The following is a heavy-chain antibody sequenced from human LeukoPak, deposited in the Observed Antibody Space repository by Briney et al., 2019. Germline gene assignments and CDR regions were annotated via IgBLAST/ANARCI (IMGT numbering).Heavy chain of an antibody. V-gene: IGHV4-59*01. CDR3: ARHSAHSSTNDAFDI. CDR1: GGSFSSYY. Sequence: SETLSLTCAVYGGSFSSYYWSWIRQPPGKGLEWIGYIYDSESTNYNPSLKSRVTISVDTSKNQFSLKLSSVTAADTAVYYCARHSAHSSTNDAFDIWGQGTMVTVSS. CDR2: IYDSEST. J-gene: IGHJ3*02. D-gene: IGHD6-13*01.